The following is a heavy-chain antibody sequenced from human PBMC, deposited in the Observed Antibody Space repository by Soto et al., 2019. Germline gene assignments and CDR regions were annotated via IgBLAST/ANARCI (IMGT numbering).Heavy chain of an antibody. CDR1: GYTFTSYV. CDR2: ISAYNGNT. J-gene: IGHJ2*01. Sequence: ASVKVSCKASGYTFTSYVISWVLQAPGRGLEWMGWISAYNGNTNYAQKLQGRVTMTTDTSTSTAYMELRSLRSDDTAVYYCAREFGAHGILTYWYFDLWGRGTLVTVSS. CDR3: AREFGAHGILTYWYFDL. V-gene: IGHV1-18*01. D-gene: IGHD3-9*01.